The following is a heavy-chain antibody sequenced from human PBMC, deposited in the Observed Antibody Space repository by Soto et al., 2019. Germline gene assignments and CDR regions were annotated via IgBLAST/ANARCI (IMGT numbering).Heavy chain of an antibody. CDR2: INPNSGGT. CDR1: GYTFTGYY. J-gene: IGHJ4*02. V-gene: IGHV1-2*02. CDR3: ARARRDSSSWNTWDY. Sequence: ASVKVSCKASGYTFTGYYMHWVRQAPGQGLEWMGWINPNSGGTNYAQKFQGRVTMTRDTSISTAYMELSRLRSDDTAVYYCARARRDSSSWNTWDYWGQGTLVTVSS. D-gene: IGHD6-13*01.